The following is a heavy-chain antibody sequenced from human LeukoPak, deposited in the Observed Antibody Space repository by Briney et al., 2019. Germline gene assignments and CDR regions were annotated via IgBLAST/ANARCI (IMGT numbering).Heavy chain of an antibody. V-gene: IGHV3-23*01. CDR1: GFTFSSYA. D-gene: IGHD5/OR15-5a*01. Sequence: GGSLRPSCAAAGFTFSSYAMTLVRQLPGKGLEWVSTISYSGTYYADSVKGQFTLSRDDSKNTLSLQMNTLRADDTAIYFCVKGLYDLDYWGQGTLVTVSS. CDR2: ISYSGT. J-gene: IGHJ4*02. CDR3: VKGLYDLDY.